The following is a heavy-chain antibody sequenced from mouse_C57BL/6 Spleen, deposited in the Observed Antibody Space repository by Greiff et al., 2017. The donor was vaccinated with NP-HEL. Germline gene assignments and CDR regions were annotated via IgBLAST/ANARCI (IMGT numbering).Heavy chain of an antibody. J-gene: IGHJ4*01. CDR1: GYAFSSYW. CDR3: ARGSYYGSSPYYYAMDY. Sequence: QVQLQQSGAELVKPGASVKISCKASGYAFSSYWMNWVKQRPGKGLEWIGQIYPGDGDTNYNGKFKGKATLTADKSSSTAYMQLSSLTSEDSAVYFCARGSYYGSSPYYYAMDYWGQGTSVTVSS. D-gene: IGHD1-1*01. CDR2: IYPGDGDT. V-gene: IGHV1-80*01.